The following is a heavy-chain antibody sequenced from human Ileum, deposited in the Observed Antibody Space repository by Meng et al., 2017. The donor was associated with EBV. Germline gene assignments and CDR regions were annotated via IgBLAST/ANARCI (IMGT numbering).Heavy chain of an antibody. CDR2: ISCDENIK. CDR1: GFSFDTFD. Sequence: QVQLGVSGGGVVQPGRSLRVSCEASGFSFDTFDMHWARQAPGKGLEWVAVISCDENIKFYADSVKGRFTISRDNSKNTLYLQLNSLRPDDTAFYYCTNLSFWGQGTLVTVSS. V-gene: IGHV3-30*18. J-gene: IGHJ4*02. CDR3: TNLSF. D-gene: IGHD2/OR15-2a*01.